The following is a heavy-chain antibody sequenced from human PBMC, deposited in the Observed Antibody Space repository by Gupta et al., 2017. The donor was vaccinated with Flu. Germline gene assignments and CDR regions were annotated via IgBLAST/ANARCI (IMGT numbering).Heavy chain of an antibody. Sequence: HWVRQAPGKGLEYVSAMSSNGGSTYYANSVKGRVTIARDNSKSTLYRQMGSLRAEDMAVYYCARSTGGVYCSSTSCYLDYWGQGTLVTVSS. D-gene: IGHD2-2*01. V-gene: IGHV3-64*01. J-gene: IGHJ4*02. CDR2: MSSNGGST. CDR3: ARSTGGVYCSSTSCYLDY.